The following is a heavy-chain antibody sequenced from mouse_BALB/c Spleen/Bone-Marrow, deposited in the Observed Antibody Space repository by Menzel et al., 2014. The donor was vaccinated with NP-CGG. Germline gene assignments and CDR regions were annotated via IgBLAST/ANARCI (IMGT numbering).Heavy chain of an antibody. Sequence: VQLQQSGPGLVAPSQNLSITCTVSGFSLXRYNIHWIRQPPGKGLEWLGMIWGGGGTDHNSALKSRLRISKDNSKSQIFLKINSLQIDDTAMYYCARKDGGYYVMDYWGQGTSVTVSS. V-gene: IGHV2-6-4*01. J-gene: IGHJ4*01. D-gene: IGHD2-3*01. CDR3: ARKDGGYYVMDY. CDR1: GFSLXRYN. CDR2: IWGGGGT.